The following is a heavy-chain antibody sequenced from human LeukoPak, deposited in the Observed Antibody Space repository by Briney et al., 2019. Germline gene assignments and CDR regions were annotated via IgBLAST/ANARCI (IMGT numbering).Heavy chain of an antibody. CDR2: TSHDGSKK. V-gene: IGHV3-30*01. D-gene: IGHD3-22*01. CDR3: ARPQKGYWLSPQCDY. Sequence: GGSLRLSCSASGLTFSTYAMHWLRQAPGKGLEWVAVTSHDGSKKNYADSVKGRFTISRDNSKNTLFLQMNSLRAEHTAVYYCARPQKGYWLSPQCDYWGQGTLVTVSS. J-gene: IGHJ4*02. CDR1: GLTFSTYA.